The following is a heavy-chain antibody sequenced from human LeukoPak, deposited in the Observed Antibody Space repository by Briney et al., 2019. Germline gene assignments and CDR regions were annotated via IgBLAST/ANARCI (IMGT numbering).Heavy chain of an antibody. J-gene: IGHJ4*02. D-gene: IGHD6-13*01. CDR3: ASALYGIAAAGTYYFDY. CDR2: INHSGST. Sequence: SETLCLTCAVSGGSISSGGYSWSWIRQPPGKGLEWIGEINHSGSTNYNPSLKSRVTISVDTSKNQFSLKLSSVTAADTAVYYCASALYGIAAAGTYYFDYWGQGTLVTVSS. CDR1: GGSISSGGYS. V-gene: IGHV4-34*01.